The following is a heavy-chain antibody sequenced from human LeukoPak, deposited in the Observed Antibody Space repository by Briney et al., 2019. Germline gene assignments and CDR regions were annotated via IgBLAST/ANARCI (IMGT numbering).Heavy chain of an antibody. J-gene: IGHJ5*02. D-gene: IGHD6-13*01. CDR1: GYTLTELS. V-gene: IGHV1-2*02. Sequence: ASVKVSCKVSGYTLTELSMHWVRQAPGKGPEWMGWINPNSGGTNYAWKFQGRVTMTGDTSISTAYMELTRLRSDDTAVYYCARGVSAAGMGDWFDPWGQGTLVTVSS. CDR3: ARGVSAAGMGDWFDP. CDR2: INPNSGGT.